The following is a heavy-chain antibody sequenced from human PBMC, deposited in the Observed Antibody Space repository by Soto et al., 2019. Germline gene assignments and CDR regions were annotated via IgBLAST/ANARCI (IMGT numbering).Heavy chain of an antibody. CDR3: SADAWE. J-gene: IGHJ4*02. CDR1: GFSFSNGW. V-gene: IGHV3-15*05. D-gene: IGHD1-26*01. CDR2: IKSKTDGGTT. Sequence: ELQLVESGGGLVKPGGSLRLSCAASGFSFSNGWMSWVRQAPGKGLEWVGRIKSKTDGGTTDYAAPVKGRFTISRDDSNNALYVQMNSLKIEHMAVYYGSADAWEWGQGTLVTVSS.